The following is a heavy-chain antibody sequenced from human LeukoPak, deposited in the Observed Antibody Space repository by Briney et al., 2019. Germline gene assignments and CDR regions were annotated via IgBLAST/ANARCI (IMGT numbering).Heavy chain of an antibody. V-gene: IGHV3-21*01. Sequence: GGSLRLSCAVSGFTFSSYSMSWVRQAPGKGLEWVSSISSSGTYKYYADSVKGRFTISRDNAKNSLYLQMNSLRAEDAAVDYCAKGKDSVAGATNDYWGQGTLVTVSS. CDR3: AKGKDSVAGATNDY. J-gene: IGHJ4*02. CDR1: GFTFSSYS. D-gene: IGHD6-19*01. CDR2: ISSSGTYK.